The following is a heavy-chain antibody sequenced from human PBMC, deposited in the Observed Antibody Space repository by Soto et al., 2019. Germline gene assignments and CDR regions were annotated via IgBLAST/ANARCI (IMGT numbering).Heavy chain of an antibody. CDR2: IYTSGST. CDR1: GGSISSYY. J-gene: IGHJ6*02. Sequence: ETLSLNCTVSGGSISSYYWRWIRQPAGKGLEWIGRIYTSGSTDYNPSLKSRVTMSVDTSKNQFSLKLSSVTAADTAVYYCARDRVWSGYTRYYYYGMDVWGQGTTVTVSS. CDR3: ARDRVWSGYTRYYYYGMDV. V-gene: IGHV4-4*07. D-gene: IGHD3-3*01.